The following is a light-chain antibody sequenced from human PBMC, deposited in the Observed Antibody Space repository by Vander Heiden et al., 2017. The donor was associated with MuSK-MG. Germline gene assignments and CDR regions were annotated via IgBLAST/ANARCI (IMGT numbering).Light chain of an antibody. J-gene: IGKJ5*01. V-gene: IGKV1-33*01. CDR1: QDISNY. CDR2: DTS. CDR3: QQYDNLTPRIT. Sequence: DIQMTQSPSSLAVSVGDRVTITCQASQDISNYLNWYQQKPGKAPKLQIYDTSNLETGGPSRFSGSRSGTDFTFTINSLQPEDIATYYCQQYDNLTPRITFGQGTRLEI.